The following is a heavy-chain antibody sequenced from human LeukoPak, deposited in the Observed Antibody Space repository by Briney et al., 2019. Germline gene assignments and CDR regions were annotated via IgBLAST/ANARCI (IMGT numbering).Heavy chain of an antibody. CDR1: GGSINGYY. CDR2: IYNSESI. V-gene: IGHV4-4*07. CDR3: ARQEQQWLVRDY. Sequence: SETLSLTCTVSGGSINGYYWSWIRQPAGKGLEWIGRIYNSESINYNPSLKSRVTISVDTSKNQFSLKLSSVTAADTAVYYCARQEQQWLVRDYWGQGTLVTVSS. J-gene: IGHJ4*02. D-gene: IGHD6-19*01.